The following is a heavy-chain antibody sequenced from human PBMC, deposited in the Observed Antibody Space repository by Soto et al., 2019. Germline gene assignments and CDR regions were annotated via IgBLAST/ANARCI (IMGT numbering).Heavy chain of an antibody. CDR3: AREENCSGGTCYSEYFHR. V-gene: IGHV1-46*01. CDR1: GFSFSDYF. D-gene: IGHD2-15*01. Sequence: ASVKVSCKASGFSFSDYFMHWVRQAPGQGLEWMGVVNPSGGSTKYAQNFQGRVTMTRDTSTTTIYMELSSLRSDDTAIYYCAREENCSGGTCYSEYFHRWGQGTLVTVSS. CDR2: VNPSGGST. J-gene: IGHJ1*01.